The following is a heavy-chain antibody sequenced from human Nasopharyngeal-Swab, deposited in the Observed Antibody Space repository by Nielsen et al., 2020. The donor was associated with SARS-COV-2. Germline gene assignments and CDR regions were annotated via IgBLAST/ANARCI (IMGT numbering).Heavy chain of an antibody. Sequence: GESLKISCAASGFTFSTYTMHWVRQAPGKGLEWVSSITSTSSNMYYADSLKGRFTISRDNGKNSLYLQMSSLRAEDTAVYYCVRALNDNGDYVGDYWGQGTLVTVSS. CDR1: GFTFSTYT. V-gene: IGHV3-21*01. CDR2: ITSTSSNM. J-gene: IGHJ4*02. CDR3: VRALNDNGDYVGDY. D-gene: IGHD4-17*01.